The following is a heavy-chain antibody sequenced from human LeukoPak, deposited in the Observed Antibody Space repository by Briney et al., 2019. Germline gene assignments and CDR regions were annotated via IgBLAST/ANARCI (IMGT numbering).Heavy chain of an antibody. CDR2: ISYDGKIR. D-gene: IGHD1/OR15-1a*01. CDR1: GFTLSSYD. J-gene: IGHJ4*02. V-gene: IGHV3-30*04. Sequence: PGGSLRLSCAASGFTLSSYDMHWVGQAPATGLQLVTFISYDGKIRDPPASVRGLLTISRDNSKNTVFLQMGRLRDGDTAVYYCARENIAPDYWGQGTLVTVSS. CDR3: ARENIAPDY.